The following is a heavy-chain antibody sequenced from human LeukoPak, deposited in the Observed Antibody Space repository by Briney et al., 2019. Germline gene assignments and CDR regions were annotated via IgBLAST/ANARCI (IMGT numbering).Heavy chain of an antibody. CDR1: GGSISSSSAY. Sequence: SETLSLTCTVSGGSISSSSAYWGWMRQPPGKGLEWIGSIYYSKNTYYNPSLKSRVTISADTSKNQFSLTLGSVSATDTAVYYCVSPRGFSYGYFDYWGQGTLVTVSS. J-gene: IGHJ4*02. CDR3: VSPRGFSYGYFDY. V-gene: IGHV4-39*01. D-gene: IGHD5-18*01. CDR2: IYYSKNT.